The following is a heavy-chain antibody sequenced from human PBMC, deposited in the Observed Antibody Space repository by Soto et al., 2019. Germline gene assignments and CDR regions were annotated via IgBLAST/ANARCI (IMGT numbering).Heavy chain of an antibody. J-gene: IGHJ4*02. D-gene: IGHD6-19*01. CDR2: INHSGST. V-gene: IGHV4-34*01. CDR1: GGSFSGYY. Sequence: SETLSLTCAVYGGSFSGYYWSWIRQPPGKGLEWIGEINHSGSTNYNPSLKSRVTISVDTSKNQFSLKLSSVTAADTAVYYCARKGTGYSSGWYDYWGQGTLVTVSS. CDR3: ARKGTGYSSGWYDY.